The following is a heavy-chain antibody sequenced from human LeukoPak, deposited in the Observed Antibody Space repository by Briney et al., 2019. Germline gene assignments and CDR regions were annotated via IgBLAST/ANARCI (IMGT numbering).Heavy chain of an antibody. D-gene: IGHD3-10*01. J-gene: IGHJ5*02. CDR2: IYSGGST. V-gene: IGHV3-53*01. CDR3: ARERGPFYGLGSYCRFDP. Sequence: GGSLRLSCAASGFTVSSNYMSWVRQAPGKGLEWVSVIYSGGSTYYADSVKGRFTISRDNAKNSLYLQMNSLRAEDTAVYYCARERGPFYGLGSYCRFDPWGQGTLVTVSS. CDR1: GFTVSSNY.